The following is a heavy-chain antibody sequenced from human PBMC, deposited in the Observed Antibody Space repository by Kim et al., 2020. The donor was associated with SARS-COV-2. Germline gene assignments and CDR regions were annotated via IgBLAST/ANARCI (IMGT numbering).Heavy chain of an antibody. Sequence: ASVKVSCKGSGYTFTSYGMHWVRQAPGQTLEWMGRIRTDNGEIQYSQKLQGRVSLSRDGSADTAYMELYNLRSEDTAVYYCVSLMGADHHWGQGTLVTVSS. CDR3: VSLMGADHH. D-gene: IGHD1-26*01. CDR1: GYTFTSYG. J-gene: IGHJ5*02. CDR2: IRTDNGEI. V-gene: IGHV1-3*04.